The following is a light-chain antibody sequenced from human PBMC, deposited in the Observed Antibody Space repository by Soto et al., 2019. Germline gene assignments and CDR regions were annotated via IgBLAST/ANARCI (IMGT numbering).Light chain of an antibody. CDR3: QQSYSTPYT. Sequence: DIQMTQXPSSLSASVGDRVTITCRASQSIXXXLNWYQQKPGKAPKLLIYAASSLQSGVXSRFXXXXXXXXFXLTISSLQPEDFATYYCQQSYSTPYTFGQGTKLEIK. CDR1: QSIXXX. V-gene: IGKV1-39*01. CDR2: AAS. J-gene: IGKJ2*01.